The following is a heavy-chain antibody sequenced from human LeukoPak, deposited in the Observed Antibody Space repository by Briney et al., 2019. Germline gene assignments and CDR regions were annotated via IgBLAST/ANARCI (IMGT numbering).Heavy chain of an antibody. CDR2: VYYTGRT. V-gene: IGHV4-59*12. Sequence: SETLSLTCSVSDGSTTGYYWSWIRQPPGKGLEWIAYVYYTGRTLYNPSLESRVTISVDTSKTQFSLTVTSVTAADTAVYYCARENGPFDPWGQGTLVTVSS. D-gene: IGHD1-1*01. CDR1: DGSTTGYY. CDR3: ARENGPFDP. J-gene: IGHJ5*02.